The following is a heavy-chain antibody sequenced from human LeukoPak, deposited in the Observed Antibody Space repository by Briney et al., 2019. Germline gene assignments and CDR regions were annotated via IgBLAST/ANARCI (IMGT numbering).Heavy chain of an antibody. Sequence: SETLSLTCTVSGGSISSSSDYWGWIRQPPGKGLEWIGNIFYSGSTYYNPSLKSRVAISVEPSKTQFSLALSAVTAADTAVFYCASAYERSGYRGLGYFDYWGQGTLVTVSS. J-gene: IGHJ4*02. CDR1: GGSISSSSDY. V-gene: IGHV4-39*01. CDR3: ASAYERSGYRGLGYFDY. CDR2: IFYSGST. D-gene: IGHD3-22*01.